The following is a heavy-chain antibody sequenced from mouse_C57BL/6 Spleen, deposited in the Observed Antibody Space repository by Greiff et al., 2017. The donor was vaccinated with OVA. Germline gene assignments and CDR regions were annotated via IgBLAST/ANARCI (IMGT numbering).Heavy chain of an antibody. J-gene: IGHJ2*01. CDR1: GFTFSDYG. Sequence: EVQVVESGGGLVKPGGSLKLSCAASGFTFSDYGMHWVRQAPEKGLEWVAYISSGSSTIYYADTVKGRFTISRDNAKNSLYLQMTSLRSEDTAMYYCAKGKATVVATRYFDYWGQGTTLTVSS. D-gene: IGHD1-1*01. CDR3: AKGKATVVATRYFDY. V-gene: IGHV5-17*01. CDR2: ISSGSSTI.